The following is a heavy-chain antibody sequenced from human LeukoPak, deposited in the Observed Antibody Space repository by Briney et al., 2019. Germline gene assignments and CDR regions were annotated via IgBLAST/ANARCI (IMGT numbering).Heavy chain of an antibody. CDR3: ARAGQLGGYFDY. CDR1: GGSISSSSYY. V-gene: IGHV4-39*07. J-gene: IGHJ4*02. Sequence: SQTLSLTCAVSGGSISSSSYYWGWIRQPPGKGLEWIGSIYYSGSTYYNPSLKSRVTISVDTSKNQFSLKLSSVTAADTAVYYCARAGQLGGYFDYWGQGTLVTVSS. CDR2: IYYSGST. D-gene: IGHD6-13*01.